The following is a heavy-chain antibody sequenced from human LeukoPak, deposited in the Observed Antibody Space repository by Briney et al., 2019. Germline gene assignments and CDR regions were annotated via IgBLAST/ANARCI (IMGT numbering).Heavy chain of an antibody. CDR3: ATGGSGSYPAT. J-gene: IGHJ4*02. Sequence: GASVKVSCKVSGYTLTELSMHWVRQAPGKGLEWMGGVDPEEGETIYAQKFQGRVTMTEDTSTDTAYMELSSLRSEDTAVYYCATGGSGSYPATWGQGTLVTVSS. V-gene: IGHV1-24*01. CDR2: VDPEEGET. CDR1: GYTLTELS. D-gene: IGHD3-10*01.